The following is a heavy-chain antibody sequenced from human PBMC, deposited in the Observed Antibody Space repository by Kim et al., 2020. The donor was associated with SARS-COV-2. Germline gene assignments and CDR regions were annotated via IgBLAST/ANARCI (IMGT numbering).Heavy chain of an antibody. CDR1: GFTFRSYW. V-gene: IGHV3-74*01. Sequence: GGSLRLSCAASGFTFRSYWMHWVRQAPGEGLVWGSHTNSAGSDTNYADSVKGRLTISRDNAKKTRYLQMNSLGADDTAVYYCDRGGQYNYVSLVYWGHGT. CDR3: DRGGQYNYVSLVY. D-gene: IGHD5-18*01. CDR2: TNSAGSDT. J-gene: IGHJ4*01.